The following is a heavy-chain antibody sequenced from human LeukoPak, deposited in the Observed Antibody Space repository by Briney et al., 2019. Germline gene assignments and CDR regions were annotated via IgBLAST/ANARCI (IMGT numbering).Heavy chain of an antibody. CDR2: IYPGDSNT. CDR1: GYSFTSYW. D-gene: IGHD4-23*01. J-gene: IGHJ4*02. V-gene: IGHV5-51*01. Sequence: GESLKISCKGSGYSFTSYWIGWVRQMPGKGLEWMGIIYPGDSNTRYSPSFQGQVTISADKSISTAYLQWSSLKASDTAMYYCASYEDYGGNGGYFDYWGQGTLVTVSS. CDR3: ASYEDYGGNGGYFDY.